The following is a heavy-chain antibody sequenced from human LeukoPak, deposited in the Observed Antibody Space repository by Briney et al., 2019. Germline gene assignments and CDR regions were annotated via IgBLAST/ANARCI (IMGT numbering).Heavy chain of an antibody. CDR3: ARENYYDSRET. J-gene: IGHJ5*02. V-gene: IGHV3-7*01. CDR2: IKQDGSDK. CDR1: GFTFTKYW. Sequence: GDSLRLSCAASGFTFTKYWMTWVRQAPGKGLEWVGNIKQDGSDKNYMDSVKGRFTISRDNTKNSVYLQMSSLRAEDTAVYYCARENYYDSRETWGQGTLVTVSS. D-gene: IGHD3-22*01.